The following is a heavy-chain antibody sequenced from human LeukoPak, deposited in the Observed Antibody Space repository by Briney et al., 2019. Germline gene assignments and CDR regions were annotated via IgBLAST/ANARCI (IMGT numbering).Heavy chain of an antibody. CDR2: IWNDGSNK. J-gene: IGHJ4*02. D-gene: IGHD3-10*01. CDR1: GFTFSVYG. Sequence: GGSLRLSCAASGFTFSVYGMHWVRRAPGKGLEWVAVIWNDGSNKYYADSVKGRFTISRDNSKNTLYLQMNSLRAEDTAVYSCARASGPFDYWGQGTLVTVSS. V-gene: IGHV3-33*01. CDR3: ARASGPFDY.